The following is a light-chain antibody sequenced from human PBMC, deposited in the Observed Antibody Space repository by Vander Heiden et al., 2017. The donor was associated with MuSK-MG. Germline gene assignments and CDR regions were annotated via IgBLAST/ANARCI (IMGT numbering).Light chain of an antibody. Sequence: QSVLTQPPSVSVAPGQRVTISCTGSSSNIGAGYDVHWYQQVPGKAPKLLIYGNNNRPSGVPDRFSGSKSGTSASLAVTGLQAEDEADYYCQTYDRGLSGDVAFGGGTKLTVL. V-gene: IGLV1-40*01. J-gene: IGLJ2*01. CDR2: GNN. CDR1: SSNIGAGYD. CDR3: QTYDRGLSGDVA.